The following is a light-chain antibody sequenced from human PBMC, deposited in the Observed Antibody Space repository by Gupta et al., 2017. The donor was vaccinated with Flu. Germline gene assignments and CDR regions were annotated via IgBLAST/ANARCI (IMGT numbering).Light chain of an antibody. V-gene: IGKV1-5*03. CDR2: EAS. CDR3: QQYNSYPWT. J-gene: IGKJ1*01. CDR1: QSISGW. Sequence: DIQMTQSPSTLSASVGDKVAITCRVTQSISGWLVWYQQRPGKAPTVLIYEASTLEKGVPSRFSGSGSGTDFTLTITSLQPEDSATYYCQQYNSYPWTFGQGTKVEIK.